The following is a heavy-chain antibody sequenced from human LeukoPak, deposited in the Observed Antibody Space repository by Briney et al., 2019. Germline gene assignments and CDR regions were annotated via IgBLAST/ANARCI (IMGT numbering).Heavy chain of an antibody. Sequence: PGGSLRLSCAASGFTFSSYSMNWVRQAPGKGLEWVSYISSSSSTIYYADSVKGRFTISRDNAKNSLYLQMNSLRAEDTAVYYCARVDDFWSGYYNWFDPWGQGTLVTVSS. CDR3: ARVDDFWSGYYNWFDP. D-gene: IGHD3-3*01. J-gene: IGHJ5*02. CDR1: GFTFSSYS. CDR2: ISSSSSTI. V-gene: IGHV3-48*01.